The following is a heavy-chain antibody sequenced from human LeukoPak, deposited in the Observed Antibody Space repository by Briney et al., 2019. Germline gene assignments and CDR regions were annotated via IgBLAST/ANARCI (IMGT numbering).Heavy chain of an antibody. CDR1: GYTFTSYG. CDR2: ISAYNGNT. CDR3: ARSYDFWSGYYHYYFDY. J-gene: IGHJ4*02. D-gene: IGHD3-3*01. Sequence: ASVKVSCKASGYTFTSYGISWVRQAPGQGLEWMGWISAYNGNTNYAQKLQGRVTMTTDTSTSTAYMELRSLRSDDTAVYYCARSYDFWSGYYHYYFDYWGQGTLVTVSS. V-gene: IGHV1-18*01.